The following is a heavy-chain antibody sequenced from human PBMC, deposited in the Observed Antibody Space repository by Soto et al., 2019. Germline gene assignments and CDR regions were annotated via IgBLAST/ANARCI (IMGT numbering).Heavy chain of an antibody. J-gene: IGHJ4*02. V-gene: IGHV3-23*01. Sequence: GGSLRLSCVVSGFTFSNFAMSWVRQAPGKGLEWVSTLTGSSGVTYYADSVKGRFAISRDNSRNTLSLQMNSLTAEDTAVYYCAKGGATYGLLTHDYWGQGTRVTVSS. CDR3: AKGGATYGLLTHDY. D-gene: IGHD3-9*01. CDR2: LTGSSGVT. CDR1: GFTFSNFA.